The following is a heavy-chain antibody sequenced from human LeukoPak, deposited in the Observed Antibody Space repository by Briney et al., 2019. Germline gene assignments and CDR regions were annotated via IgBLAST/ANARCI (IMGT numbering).Heavy chain of an antibody. CDR1: GGSISSGGYY. V-gene: IGHV4-31*03. Sequence: SQTLSLTCTVSGGSISSGGYYWSWLRQHPGTGLEWLGYIYYSGSTYYNPSLKSRVTISVDTSKNQFSLKLSSVTAADTAVYYCARDSSSSPFDYWGQGTLVTVSS. J-gene: IGHJ4*02. CDR3: ARDSSSSPFDY. D-gene: IGHD6-6*01. CDR2: IYYSGST.